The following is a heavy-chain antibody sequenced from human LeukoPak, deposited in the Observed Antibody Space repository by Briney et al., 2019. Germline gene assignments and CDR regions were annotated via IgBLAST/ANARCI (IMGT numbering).Heavy chain of an antibody. V-gene: IGHV3-23*01. CDR2: ISGSGGST. J-gene: IGHJ6*04. D-gene: IGHD3-10*02. CDR3: AELGITMIGGV. CDR1: AFTFSTYS. Sequence: QSGGSLRLSCSASAFTFSTYSMNWVRQAPGKGLEWVSAISGSGGSTYYADSVKGRFTISRDNSKNTLYLQMNSLRAEDTAVYYCAELGITMIGGVWGKGTTVTISS.